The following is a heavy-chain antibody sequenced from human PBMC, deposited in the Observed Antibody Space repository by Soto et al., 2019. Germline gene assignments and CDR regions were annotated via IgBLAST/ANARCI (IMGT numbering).Heavy chain of an antibody. V-gene: IGHV3-30*18. Sequence: QVQLVESGGGVVQPGRSLRLSCAASGFTFSSYGMHWVRQAPGKGLEWVAVISHDGSNKYFADSVKGRFTISRDSSQNALDLQMNILRAEDTAVIYCAKKFLAVAGFLHGMDVWGQGTTVTVSS. J-gene: IGHJ6*02. CDR1: GFTFSSYG. D-gene: IGHD6-19*01. CDR2: ISHDGSNK. CDR3: AKKFLAVAGFLHGMDV.